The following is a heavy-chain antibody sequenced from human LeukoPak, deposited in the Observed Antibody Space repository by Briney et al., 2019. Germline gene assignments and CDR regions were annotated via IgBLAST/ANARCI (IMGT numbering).Heavy chain of an antibody. CDR3: ARDLGSSSLYYFDY. J-gene: IGHJ4*02. D-gene: IGHD6-13*01. Sequence: GRSLRLSCAASGFTFSSYGTHWVRQAPGKGLEWVAVIWYDGSNKYYADSVKGRFTISRDNSKNTLYLQMNSLRAEDTAVYYCARDLGSSSLYYFDYWGQGTLVTVSS. CDR2: IWYDGSNK. CDR1: GFTFSSYG. V-gene: IGHV3-33*01.